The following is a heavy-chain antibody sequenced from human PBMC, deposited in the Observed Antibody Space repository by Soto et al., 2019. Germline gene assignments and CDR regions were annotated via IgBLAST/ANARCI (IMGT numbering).Heavy chain of an antibody. CDR1: GGSFSGYY. CDR2: INHSGST. Sequence: SETLSLTCAVYGGSFSGYYWSWIRQPPGKGLEWIGEINHSGSTNYNPSLKSRVTISVDTSKNQFSLKLSSVTAADTAVYYCARRSQQQLVRGVNWFDPWGQGTLVTVSS. V-gene: IGHV4-34*01. J-gene: IGHJ5*02. D-gene: IGHD6-13*01. CDR3: ARRSQQQLVRGVNWFDP.